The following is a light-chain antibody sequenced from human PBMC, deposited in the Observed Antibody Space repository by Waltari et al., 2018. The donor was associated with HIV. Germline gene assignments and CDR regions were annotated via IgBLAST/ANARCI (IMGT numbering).Light chain of an antibody. CDR3: QQSYSTRLT. CDR2: AAS. Sequence: DIQMTQSPSSLSASVGDRVTLTCRASQSISSNLNWYQQKPGRAPKLLIHAASSLQSAVPSRFSGSGSGTDFTLTISSLQPEDFATYYCQQSYSTRLTFGQGTKVEIK. J-gene: IGKJ1*01. V-gene: IGKV1-39*01. CDR1: QSISSN.